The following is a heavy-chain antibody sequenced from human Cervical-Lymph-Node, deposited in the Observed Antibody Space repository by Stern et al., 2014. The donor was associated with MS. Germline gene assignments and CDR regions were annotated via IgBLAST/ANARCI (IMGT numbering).Heavy chain of an antibody. Sequence: VQLVESGAEVKKPGASVEVSCKASGYIFTGYYMHWVRQAPGQGLECMGRINPDSGGTNYAQQVQGRVALTRHTSITTAYMKLSRLRSDDTAVYYCAIRFLDGLYVWGQGTTVTVSS. CDR3: AIRFLDGLYV. CDR2: INPDSGGT. V-gene: IGHV1-2*06. J-gene: IGHJ6*02. D-gene: IGHD3-3*01. CDR1: GYIFTGYY.